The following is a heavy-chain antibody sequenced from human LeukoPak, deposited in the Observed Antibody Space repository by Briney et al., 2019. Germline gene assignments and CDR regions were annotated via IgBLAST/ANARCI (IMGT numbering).Heavy chain of an antibody. CDR3: ARAISDSNGYYYFDY. J-gene: IGHJ4*02. V-gene: IGHV3-72*01. CDR2: TRNKANSYTT. CDR1: GFTFSDHY. D-gene: IGHD3-22*01. Sequence: GGSLRLSCAASGFTFSDHYMDWVRQAPGKGLEWVGRTRNKANSYTTEYAASVKGRFTIPRDESKNSLYLQMNSLNTEDTAVYYCARAISDSNGYYYFDYWGQGTLVTVSS.